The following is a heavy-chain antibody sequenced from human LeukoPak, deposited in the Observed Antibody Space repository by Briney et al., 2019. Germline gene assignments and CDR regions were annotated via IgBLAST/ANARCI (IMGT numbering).Heavy chain of an antibody. CDR3: ATTEGVTDKWLDP. Sequence: PGGSLRLSCAASGFTLTTRSMHLVRPAPRKGPQRVAFAGNDGRIKYNENYVEGRFTISRDNSKNTLYLQMNSLRPEDTAVYYCATTEGVTDKWLDPWGQGTQVTVAS. CDR1: GFTLTTRS. D-gene: IGHD2-8*01. CDR2: AGNDGRIK. J-gene: IGHJ5*02. V-gene: IGHV3-30*02.